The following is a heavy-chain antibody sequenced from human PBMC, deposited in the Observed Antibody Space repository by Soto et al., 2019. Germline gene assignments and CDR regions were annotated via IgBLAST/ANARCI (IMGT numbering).Heavy chain of an antibody. Sequence: GGSLRLSCAASGFTFSSYAMSWVRQAPGKGLEWVSAISGSGGSTYYADSVKGRFTISRDNSKNTLYLHMNSLRAEDTAVYYCYSGPYYFDHWGQGTQVTVSS. CDR1: GFTFSSYA. V-gene: IGHV3-23*01. D-gene: IGHD6-19*01. J-gene: IGHJ4*02. CDR3: YSGPYYFDH. CDR2: ISGSGGST.